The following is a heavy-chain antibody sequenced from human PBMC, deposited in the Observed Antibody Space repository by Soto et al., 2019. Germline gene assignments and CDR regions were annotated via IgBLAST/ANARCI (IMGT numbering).Heavy chain of an antibody. Sequence: EVQLLESGGGLVQPGGSLRLSCAASGFTFSSYAMSWVRQAPGKGLEWVSAISGSGGSTYYADSVKGRFTISRDNSKNTLYLQMNSLRAEDTAVYYCAKDQGPLEIFGVVTLNWFDPWGQGTLVTVSS. CDR3: AKDQGPLEIFGVVTLNWFDP. CDR2: ISGSGGST. V-gene: IGHV3-23*01. CDR1: GFTFSSYA. D-gene: IGHD3-3*01. J-gene: IGHJ5*02.